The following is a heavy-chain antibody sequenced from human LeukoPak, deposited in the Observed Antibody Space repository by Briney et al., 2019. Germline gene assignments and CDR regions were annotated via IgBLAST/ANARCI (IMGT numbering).Heavy chain of an antibody. CDR1: GFTFGSYA. V-gene: IGHV3-23*01. D-gene: IGHD3-10*01. CDR2: VSVYGGTT. CDR3: AKELHGSGNYAFDY. J-gene: IGHJ4*02. Sequence: GGSLRLSCEASGFTFGSYAMYWVRQAPGKGLEWVSTVSVYGGTTYYADSVKGRFTISRDNSKNTLYLQMNSLRPEDAAVYFCAKELHGSGNYAFDYWGQGTLVTVSS.